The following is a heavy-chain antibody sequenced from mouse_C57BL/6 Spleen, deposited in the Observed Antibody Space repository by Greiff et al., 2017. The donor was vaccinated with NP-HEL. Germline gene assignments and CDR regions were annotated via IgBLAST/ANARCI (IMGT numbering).Heavy chain of an antibody. CDR1: GYTFTSYG. D-gene: IGHD1-1*01. CDR3: ARPYYGSSYDWYFDV. Sequence: QVQLKQSGAELARPGASVKLSCKASGYTFTSYGISWVKQRTGQGLEWIGEIYPRSGNTYYNEKFKGKATLTADKSSSTAYMELRSLTSEDSAVYFCARPYYGSSYDWYFDVWGTGTTVTVSS. J-gene: IGHJ1*03. CDR2: IYPRSGNT. V-gene: IGHV1-81*01.